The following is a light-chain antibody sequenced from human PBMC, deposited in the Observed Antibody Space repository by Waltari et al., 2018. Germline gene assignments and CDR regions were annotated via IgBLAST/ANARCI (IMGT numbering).Light chain of an antibody. CDR1: QSISIY. Sequence: DIQMTQSPSSLSASVGDRVTITCRASQSISIYLNWYQQKPGKAPKLLIYAASSLQSGVPSRFSGSGSWTDFTLTISSLQPEDFATYYCQKSSSTPPWTFGQGTKVEIK. CDR2: AAS. J-gene: IGKJ1*01. V-gene: IGKV1-39*01. CDR3: QKSSSTPPWT.